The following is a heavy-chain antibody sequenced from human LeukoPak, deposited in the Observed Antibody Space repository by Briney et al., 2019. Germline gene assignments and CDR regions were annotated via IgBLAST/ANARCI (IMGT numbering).Heavy chain of an antibody. CDR3: AKGWTSIKYDS. J-gene: IGHJ4*02. V-gene: IGHV3-23*01. CDR2: MSGSGGRI. CDR1: GITFSTAW. Sequence: GGSLRLSCEGSGITFSTAWMSWVRQAPGKGLEWVSSMSGSGGRINYADSVRGRFTISRDNSKNTLYLQMNSLKAEDTAVYYCAKGWTSIKYDSWGQGTLVTVSS. D-gene: IGHD3/OR15-3a*01.